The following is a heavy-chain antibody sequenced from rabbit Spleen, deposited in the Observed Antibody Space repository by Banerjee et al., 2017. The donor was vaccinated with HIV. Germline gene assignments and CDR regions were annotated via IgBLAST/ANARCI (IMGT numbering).Heavy chain of an antibody. CDR1: GFSFNSGYD. J-gene: IGHJ4*01. CDR3: ARGAYDSTTGYYDGYYFIL. V-gene: IGHV1S45*01. CDR2: VYNGDSGSRT. Sequence: QEQLVESGGGLVQPGGSLKLSCKASGFSFNSGYDMCWVRQAPGKGLEWIACVYNGDSGSRTYYATWAKGRFTISKTSTTVTLQMTSLTAADTATYFCARGAYDSTTGYYDGYYFILWGPGTLVTVS. D-gene: IGHD1-1*01.